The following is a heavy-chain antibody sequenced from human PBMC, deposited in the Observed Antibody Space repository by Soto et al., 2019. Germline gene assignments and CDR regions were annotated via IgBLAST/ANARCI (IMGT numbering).Heavy chain of an antibody. D-gene: IGHD3-10*01. CDR3: ARRYYYGSGQLDS. V-gene: IGHV4-59*08. CDR2: IYYSGST. J-gene: IGHJ4*02. Sequence: SETLSLTCTVSGGSISNYYWTWIRQPPGKGLEWIGYIYYSGSTNYNPSLKSRVTISVDTSKNQFSLKLSSVNAADTALYYCARRYYYGSGQLDSWGQGTLVTVSS. CDR1: GGSISNYY.